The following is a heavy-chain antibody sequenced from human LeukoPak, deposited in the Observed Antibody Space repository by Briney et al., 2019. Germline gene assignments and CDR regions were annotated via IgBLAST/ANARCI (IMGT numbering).Heavy chain of an antibody. V-gene: IGHV4-4*02. CDR2: IYHSGST. CDR1: GGSISSSNW. CDR3: AGTTDATGYYYGDY. D-gene: IGHD3-22*01. J-gene: IGHJ4*02. Sequence: PSETLSLTCAVSGGSISSSNWWSWVRQPPGKGLEWIGEIYHSGSTNYNPSLKSRVTISVDKSKNQFSLKLNSVTAADTAVYYCAGTTDATGYYYGDYWGQGTLVTVSS.